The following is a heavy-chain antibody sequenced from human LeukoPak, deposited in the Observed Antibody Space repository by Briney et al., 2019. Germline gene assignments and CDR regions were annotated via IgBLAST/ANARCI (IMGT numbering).Heavy chain of an antibody. D-gene: IGHD3-22*01. CDR2: ISGSGGST. Sequence: PGGSLRLSCAASGFTFSSYAMSWVRQAPGKGLEWVSAISGSGGSTYYADSVKGRFTISRHNSKNTLYLQMNSLRAEDTAVYYCARGWYYDSSGYQHDAFDIWGQGTMVTVSS. J-gene: IGHJ3*02. V-gene: IGHV3-23*01. CDR3: ARGWYYDSSGYQHDAFDI. CDR1: GFTFSSYA.